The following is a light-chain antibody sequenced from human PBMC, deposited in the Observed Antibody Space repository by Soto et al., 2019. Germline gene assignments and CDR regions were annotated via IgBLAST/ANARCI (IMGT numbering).Light chain of an antibody. CDR1: QSISSW. Sequence: DIQMTQSPSTLSASVGDRVTITCRASQSISSWLAWYQQKPGKAPKLLIYDASSLESGVPSRFSGSGSGTKFTLTLSSLQADDFATYYCQQYNSYSRGTFGQGTKVEIK. V-gene: IGKV1-5*01. CDR3: QQYNSYSRGT. J-gene: IGKJ1*01. CDR2: DAS.